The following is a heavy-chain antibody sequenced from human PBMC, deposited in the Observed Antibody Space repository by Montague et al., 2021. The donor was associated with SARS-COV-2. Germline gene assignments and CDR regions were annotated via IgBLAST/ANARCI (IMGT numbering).Heavy chain of an antibody. D-gene: IGHD3-16*01. CDR3: ARGGEIDVWAPFGH. V-gene: IGHV3-21*01. J-gene: IGHJ4*02. Sequence: SWSLSFSTSGFPFSRNSMNWVRQAPGKGLEWVSTISSDTLHTFYAESVKGRFTISRDNAKNELYLQMNSLRAEDMAVYYCARGGEIDVWAPFGHWGQGTLVTVSS. CDR2: ISSDTLHT. CDR1: GFPFSRNS.